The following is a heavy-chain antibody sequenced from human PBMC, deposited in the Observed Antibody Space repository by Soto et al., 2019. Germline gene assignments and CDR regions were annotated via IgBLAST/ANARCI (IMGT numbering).Heavy chain of an antibody. D-gene: IGHD2-8*01. CDR1: VFTFGCHW. Sequence: GGSLRLSCAASVFTFGCHWMTWVRQVPGKWLEWLANINQDGSDKXXVDSVKGRXTMSRYNSKNSXYLQQXSLRVEDTAVYYCATSMRHTLNYWVQGTLVTVPS. V-gene: IGHV3-7*01. CDR3: ATSMRHTLNY. CDR2: INQDGSDK. J-gene: IGHJ4*02.